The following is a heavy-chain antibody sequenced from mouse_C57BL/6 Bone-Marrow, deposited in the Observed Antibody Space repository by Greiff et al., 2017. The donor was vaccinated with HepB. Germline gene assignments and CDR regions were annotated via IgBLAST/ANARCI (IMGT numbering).Heavy chain of an antibody. CDR1: GYTFTSYW. CDR2: IYPGSGST. D-gene: IGHD2-1*01. V-gene: IGHV1-55*01. J-gene: IGHJ2*01. Sequence: QVQLQQPGAELVKPGASVKMSCKASGYTFTSYWITWVMQRPGQGLEWIGDIYPGSGSTNYNEKFKSKATLTVDTSSSTAYMQLSSLTSEDSAVYYCARGYGNYGDDYWGQGTTLTVSS. CDR3: ARGYGNYGDDY.